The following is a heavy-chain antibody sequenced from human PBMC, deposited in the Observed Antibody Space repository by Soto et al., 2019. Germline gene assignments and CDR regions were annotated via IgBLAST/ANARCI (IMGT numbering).Heavy chain of an antibody. CDR2: ISWNSGDI. Sequence: EVRLVESGGGSVQPSRSLRLSCAASGFSFDDYGMHWVRQGPGKGLEWVSGISWNSGDIYYADSVKGRFTISRDNAKRSLYLQMNSLRTEDTALYYCAKDNDLDRDGPFDYWGQGILVTVSS. CDR3: AKDNDLDRDGPFDY. V-gene: IGHV3-9*01. CDR1: GFSFDDYG. D-gene: IGHD2-2*03. J-gene: IGHJ4*02.